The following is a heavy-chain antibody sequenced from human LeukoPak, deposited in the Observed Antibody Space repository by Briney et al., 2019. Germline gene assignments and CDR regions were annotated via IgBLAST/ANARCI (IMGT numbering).Heavy chain of an antibody. CDR2: INHSGST. D-gene: IGHD3-22*01. CDR1: GGSFSGYY. CDR3: ARASYSYDINGWVPFDY. Sequence: SETLSLTCAVYGGSFSGYYWSWIRQPPGKGLEWIGEINHSGSTNYNPSLKSRVTISGDTSKNQFSLRLSSETAADTAVYYCARASYSYDINGWVPFDYWGQGTLVTVSS. J-gene: IGHJ4*02. V-gene: IGHV4-34*01.